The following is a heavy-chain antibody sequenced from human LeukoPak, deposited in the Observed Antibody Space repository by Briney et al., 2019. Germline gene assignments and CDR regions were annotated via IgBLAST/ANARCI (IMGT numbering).Heavy chain of an antibody. CDR1: GFTFSGSA. CDR3: TRRLMTTVNDY. V-gene: IGHV3-73*01. D-gene: IGHD4-17*01. CDR2: IRSKANDHAT. Sequence: PGGSLRHSCAGSGFTFSGSAMHWVRQSPGKGLEWVGRIRSKANDHATAYAASVRGRFTISRDDSENTAYLQMNSLKTEDTAIYYCTRRLMTTVNDYWGQGTLVTVSS. J-gene: IGHJ4*02.